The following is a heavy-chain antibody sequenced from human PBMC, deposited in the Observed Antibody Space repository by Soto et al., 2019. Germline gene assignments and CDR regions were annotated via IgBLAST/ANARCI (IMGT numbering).Heavy chain of an antibody. CDR1: GYTFTNYP. D-gene: IGHD2-21*02. J-gene: IGHJ4*02. CDR3: ASGHCSGDCYSDY. V-gene: IGHV1-3*04. CDR2: ISTGNSNT. Sequence: ASVKVSCKASGYTFTNYPMHRVRQAPGQGLEWLGWISTGNSNTKCSQRFQGRVTITWDTSATTTYIELTSLRSEDTAVYYCASGHCSGDCYSDYWGQGTLITVSS.